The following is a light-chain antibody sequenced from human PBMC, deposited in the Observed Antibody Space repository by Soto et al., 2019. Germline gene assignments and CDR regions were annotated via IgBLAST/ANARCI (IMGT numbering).Light chain of an antibody. CDR3: QQYNSYSRT. V-gene: IGKV1-5*03. J-gene: IGKJ1*01. Sequence: DIQMTQSPSTLSASLGDRVTITCRASQSVNSWLAWYQQKPGKAPKLLIYKASSLESGVTSRFSGSGSGTEYTLTISSLQPDDFATYYCQQYNSYSRTFGQGTKVDIK. CDR2: KAS. CDR1: QSVNSW.